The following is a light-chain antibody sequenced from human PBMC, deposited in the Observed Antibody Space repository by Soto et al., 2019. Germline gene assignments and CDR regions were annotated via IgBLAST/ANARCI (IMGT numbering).Light chain of an antibody. CDR1: QSVSSN. V-gene: IGKV3-11*01. Sequence: EIVLTQSPATLSLSPGDRATLSCRASQSVSSNLAWYQQKPGQAPRLLIYDASNRATGIPARFSGSGSGTDFTLTISSLEPEDFAVYFCQQRINSLTFGGGTKVEIK. CDR3: QQRINSLT. J-gene: IGKJ4*01. CDR2: DAS.